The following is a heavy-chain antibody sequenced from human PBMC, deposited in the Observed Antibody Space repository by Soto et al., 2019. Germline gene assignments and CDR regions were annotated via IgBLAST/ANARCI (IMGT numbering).Heavy chain of an antibody. CDR3: HRGGDDTAMVGDYFDY. V-gene: IGHV3-30*03. J-gene: IGHJ4*02. CDR2: ISYDGSNK. Sequence: QVQLVESGGGVVQPGRSLRLSCAASGFTFSSYGMHWVRQAPGKGLEWVAVISYDGSNKYYADSVKGRFTISRDNSKNTLYLQMNSLRAEDTAVYYCHRGGDDTAMVGDYFDYWGQGTLVTVSS. CDR1: GFTFSSYG. D-gene: IGHD5-18*01.